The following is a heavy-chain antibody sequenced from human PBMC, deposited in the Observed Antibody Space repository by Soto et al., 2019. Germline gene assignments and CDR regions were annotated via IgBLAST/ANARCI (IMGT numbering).Heavy chain of an antibody. J-gene: IGHJ6*02. Sequence: SETLSLTCTVSGGSVNNENHYWVWIRQPPGKGLEWISSIISTGRTYYNPSLKSRVTISVDRSKNQFSLKLSSVTAADTAVYYCARAHYGDYGYGMDVWGQGTTVTVSS. V-gene: IGHV4-39*07. CDR1: GGSVNNENHY. D-gene: IGHD4-17*01. CDR2: IISTGRT. CDR3: ARAHYGDYGYGMDV.